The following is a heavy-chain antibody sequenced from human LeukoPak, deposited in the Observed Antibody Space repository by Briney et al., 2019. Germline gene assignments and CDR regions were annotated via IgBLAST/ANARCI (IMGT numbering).Heavy chain of an antibody. Sequence: ASVKVSCKASGYTFTSYDINWMRQATGQGLEWMGWMSPNSGNTGYAQKFQGRVTMTRDTCTGTAYLELSSLRSEDSAVYYCVRTPPNWGADFWGQGTLVTVSS. CDR2: MSPNSGNT. D-gene: IGHD7-27*01. CDR3: VRTPPNWGADF. V-gene: IGHV1-8*01. CDR1: GYTFTSYD. J-gene: IGHJ4*02.